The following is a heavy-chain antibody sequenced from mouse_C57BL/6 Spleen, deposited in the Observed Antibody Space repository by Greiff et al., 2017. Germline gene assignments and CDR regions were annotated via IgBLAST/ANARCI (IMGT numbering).Heavy chain of an antibody. J-gene: IGHJ2*01. D-gene: IGHD1-1*01. Sequence: VQLKESGAELVRPGASVKLSCTASGFNIKDYYMHWVKQRPEQGLEWIGRIDPEDGDTDYAPKFQGKATMTADTSSNTAYLQLSSLTSEDTAVYYCTNLNYYGSSYGGYWGQGTTLTVSS. CDR1: GFNIKDYY. CDR3: TNLNYYGSSYGGY. V-gene: IGHV14-1*01. CDR2: IDPEDGDT.